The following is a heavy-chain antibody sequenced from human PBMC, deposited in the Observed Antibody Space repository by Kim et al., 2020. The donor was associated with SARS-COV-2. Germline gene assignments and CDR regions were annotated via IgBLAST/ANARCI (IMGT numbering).Heavy chain of an antibody. CDR2: ISVSGGST. CDR3: AKDRHAYCSGGSCYLGMDV. CDR1: GFTFSSYA. J-gene: IGHJ6*02. Sequence: GGSLRLSCAASGFTFSSYAMSWVRQAPGKGLEWVSAISVSGGSTYSADSVKGRFTISRDNSKNTLYLQMNSLRAEDTAVYYCAKDRHAYCSGGSCYLGMDVWGQGTTVTVSS. D-gene: IGHD2-15*01. V-gene: IGHV3-23*01.